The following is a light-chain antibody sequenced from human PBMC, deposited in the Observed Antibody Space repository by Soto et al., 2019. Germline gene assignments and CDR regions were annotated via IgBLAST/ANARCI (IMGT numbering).Light chain of an antibody. V-gene: IGKV1D-12*01. J-gene: IGKJ5*01. CDR1: QGITNR. Sequence: DIQMTQSPSSVSAAVGDRVTITCRASQGITNRLAWYQQKPGKAPKLLIYEESSLQSGVPSRISGSGSGTYFTLTISSLQPEDFATYYCQQANSFPVTFGQGTRLEIK. CDR3: QQANSFPVT. CDR2: EES.